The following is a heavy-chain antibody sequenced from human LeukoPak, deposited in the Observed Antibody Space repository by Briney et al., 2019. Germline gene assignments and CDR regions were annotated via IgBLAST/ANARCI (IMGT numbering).Heavy chain of an antibody. D-gene: IGHD3-3*01. CDR2: LSHIGSS. Sequence: PSETLSLTCTVSVGSLSSVDYYWGWIRQSPGKGLEWIGYLSHIGSSYYNPSLKSRMTMSVDTSKNQVSLKLRSVTAADTAVYFCARGREENYDFWSGNYKGVHFDFWGQGTLVTVSS. CDR3: ARGREENYDFWSGNYKGVHFDF. V-gene: IGHV4-30-4*08. J-gene: IGHJ4*02. CDR1: VGSLSSVDYY.